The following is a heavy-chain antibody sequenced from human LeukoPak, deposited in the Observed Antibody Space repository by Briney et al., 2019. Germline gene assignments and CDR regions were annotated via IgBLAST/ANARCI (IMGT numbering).Heavy chain of an antibody. CDR1: GGSISSGGYY. Sequence: SETLSLTCTVSGGSISSGGYYWSWIRQHPGKGLEWIGYIYYSGSTYYNPSLKSRVTISVDTSKNQFSLKLSSVTAADTAVYYCAAHLARRTGMDVWGQGTTVTVSS. D-gene: IGHD3-3*02. J-gene: IGHJ6*02. CDR3: AAHLARRTGMDV. CDR2: IYYSGST. V-gene: IGHV4-31*03.